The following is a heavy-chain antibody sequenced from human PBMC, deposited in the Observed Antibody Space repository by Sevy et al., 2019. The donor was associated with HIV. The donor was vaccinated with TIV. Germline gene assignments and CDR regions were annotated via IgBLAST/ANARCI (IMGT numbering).Heavy chain of an antibody. CDR1: GYTFTGYY. Sequence: ASVKVSRKASGYTFTGYYMHWVRQAPGQGLEWMGRINPNSGGTNYAQKFQGRVTMTRDTSISTAYMELSRLRSDDTAVYYCARNYGSGSYHDYWGQGTLVTVSS. CDR2: INPNSGGT. V-gene: IGHV1-2*06. D-gene: IGHD3-10*01. CDR3: ARNYGSGSYHDY. J-gene: IGHJ4*02.